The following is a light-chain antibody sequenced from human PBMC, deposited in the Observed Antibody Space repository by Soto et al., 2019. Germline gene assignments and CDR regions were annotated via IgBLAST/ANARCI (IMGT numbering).Light chain of an antibody. CDR1: SSNIRAGYD. J-gene: IGLJ3*02. V-gene: IGLV1-40*01. CDR3: QSYDDSLSCSV. Sequence: QSVLTQPPSVSGAPGQRVTISCTGSSSNIRAGYDVHWYQQLPGTAPKLLIYGNTNRLSGVPDRFSGSKSDTSASLAITGLQAEDEADYYCQSYDDSLSCSVFGGGTKLTVL. CDR2: GNT.